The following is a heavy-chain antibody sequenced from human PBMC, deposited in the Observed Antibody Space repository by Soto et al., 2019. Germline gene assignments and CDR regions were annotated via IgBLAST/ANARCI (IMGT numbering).Heavy chain of an antibody. D-gene: IGHD6-6*01. CDR3: ARGFGSLKKIEYSSSSAWGYYYYYYMDV. CDR2: IIPIFGTA. V-gene: IGHV1-69*13. Sequence: SVKVSCKASGGTFSSYAISWVRQAPGQGLEWMGGIIPIFGTANYAQKFQGRVTITADESTSTAYMELSSLRSEDTAVYYCARGFGSLKKIEYSSSSAWGYYYYYYMDVWGKGTTVTVSS. CDR1: GGTFSSYA. J-gene: IGHJ6*03.